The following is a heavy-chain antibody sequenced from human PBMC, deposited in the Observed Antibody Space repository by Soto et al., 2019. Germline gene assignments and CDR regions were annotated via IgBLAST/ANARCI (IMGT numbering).Heavy chain of an antibody. J-gene: IGHJ4*02. CDR2: IYWDDDK. V-gene: IGHV2-5*02. Sequence: QITLKESGPTLVKPTQTLTLTCTFSGFSLSTSGVSVGWVRQPPGRALEWLALIYWDDDKHYSPSLKSRLTIXKXXPQNQVVLTMTNMDPVDTATYYCAHRTGYGALFDYWGQGTLVTVSS. CDR1: GFSLSTSGVS. CDR3: AHRTGYGALFDY. D-gene: IGHD4-17*01.